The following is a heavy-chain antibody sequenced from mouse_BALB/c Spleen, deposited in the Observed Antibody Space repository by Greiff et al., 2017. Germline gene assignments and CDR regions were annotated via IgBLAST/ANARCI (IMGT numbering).Heavy chain of an antibody. CDR3: ARVGYYGSSYWYFDV. J-gene: IGHJ1*01. D-gene: IGHD1-1*01. CDR2: ISSGGSYT. Sequence: DVKLVESGGGLVKPGGSLKLSCAASGFTFSSYAMSWVRQTPEKRLEWVATISSGGSYTYYPDSVKGRFTISRDNAKNTLYLQMSSLRSEDTAMYYCARVGYYGSSYWYFDVWGAGTTVTVSS. CDR1: GFTFSSYA. V-gene: IGHV5-9-3*01.